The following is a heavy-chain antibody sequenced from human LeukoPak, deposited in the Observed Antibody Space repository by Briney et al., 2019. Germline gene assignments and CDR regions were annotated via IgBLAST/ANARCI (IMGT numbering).Heavy chain of an antibody. J-gene: IGHJ4*02. CDR2: TFYRSKWYN. V-gene: IGHV6-1*01. CDR1: GDCVSSNSAS. CDR3: ERGKAVSGSQTSFFDH. D-gene: IGHD6-19*01. Sequence: SQTLSLSCAISGDCVSSNSASWNWIRQSPSRGLEWLGSTFYRSKWYNDYAVSVKSRITINPDRFKNQRYLQLNSVTSEDTGVYYCERGKAVSGSQTSFFDHWGQGMLVTVS.